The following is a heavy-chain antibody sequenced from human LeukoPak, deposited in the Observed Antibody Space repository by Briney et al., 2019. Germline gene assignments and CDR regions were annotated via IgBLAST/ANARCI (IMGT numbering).Heavy chain of an antibody. CDR2: VKDDGIST. CDR1: GFTFTKFW. J-gene: IGHJ3*02. V-gene: IGHV3-74*01. Sequence: GGSLRLSCAASGFTFTKFWMHWVRQAPGRGLVWVSRVKDDGISTLYADSVKGRFTISRDNAKNTLYLQMNSLRADDTALYYCAAGPYAAFEMWGQGTMVTVSS. D-gene: IGHD2-2*01. CDR3: AAGPYAAFEM.